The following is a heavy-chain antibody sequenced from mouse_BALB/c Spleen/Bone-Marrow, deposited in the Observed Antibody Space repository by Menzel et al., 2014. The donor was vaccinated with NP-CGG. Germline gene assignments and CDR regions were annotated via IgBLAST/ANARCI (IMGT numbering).Heavy chain of an antibody. CDR3: ARDYGSSHFDH. D-gene: IGHD1-1*01. CDR1: GYTFTDYA. J-gene: IGHJ2*01. V-gene: IGHV1-67*01. CDR2: INTYSGDA. Sequence: QVQLQQSGPELVRPGVSVKISCKGSGYTFTDYAMHWVKQSHAKSLEWIGVINTYSGDANYSQKFKGKATMAVDKSSSTAYMELARVTSEDSAIYYCARDYGSSHFDHWGQGSTLTDSS.